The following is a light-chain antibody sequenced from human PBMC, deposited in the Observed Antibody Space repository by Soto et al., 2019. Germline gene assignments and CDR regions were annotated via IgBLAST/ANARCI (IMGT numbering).Light chain of an antibody. J-gene: IGKJ1*01. CDR3: QQCHRYLT. Sequence: IQMTQSPSSLSASVGDTVTVTCQASQDISHYLNWYQQKPGKAPKLLISGASSLQSGVPSRFSGSASGTEFTLTISSLQPDDIATYYCQQCHRYLTFGQGTKVDIK. CDR1: QDISHY. V-gene: IGKV1-16*01. CDR2: GAS.